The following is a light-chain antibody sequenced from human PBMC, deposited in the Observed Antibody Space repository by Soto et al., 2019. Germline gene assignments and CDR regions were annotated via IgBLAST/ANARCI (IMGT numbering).Light chain of an antibody. V-gene: IGLV1-47*02. J-gene: IGLJ3*02. CDR3: ATWDDSLSGGV. CDR2: SND. CDR1: SSNIETND. Sequence: QSVLTQPPSASGTPGQRVTISCSGSSSNIETNDIYWHQQLPGSAPQLLIYSNDQRPSGVPDRFSASKSGTYASLAISGLRSEDEAEDFCATWDDSLSGGVFGGGTKLTVL.